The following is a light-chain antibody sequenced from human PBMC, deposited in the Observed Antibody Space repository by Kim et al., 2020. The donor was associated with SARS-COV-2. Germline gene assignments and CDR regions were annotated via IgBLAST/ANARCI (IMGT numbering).Light chain of an antibody. V-gene: IGKV3-20*01. J-gene: IGKJ2*01. Sequence: LATGKRAPLSCRARQSVSIGFLAWDQQEPGQSPRLLVDSASSRATGIPDRCSGSGTGTDFTLTISGLELEDFVVYYCQQYCSSTYTFGQGTKLEIK. CDR3: QQYCSSTYT. CDR1: QSVSIGF. CDR2: SAS.